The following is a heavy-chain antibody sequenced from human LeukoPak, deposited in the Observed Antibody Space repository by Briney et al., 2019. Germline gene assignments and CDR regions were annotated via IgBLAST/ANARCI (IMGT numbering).Heavy chain of an antibody. J-gene: IGHJ3*02. D-gene: IGHD3-3*01. CDR3: ARGSRITIFGVVITLALDAFDI. CDR1: GGSISSYY. Sequence: SETLSLTCTVSGGSISSYYWSWIRQPPGKGLEWIGYIYYSGSTNYNPSLKCRVTISVDTSKNQFSLKLSSVTAAGTAVYYCARGSRITIFGVVITLALDAFDIWGQGTMVTVSS. V-gene: IGHV4-59*01. CDR2: IYYSGST.